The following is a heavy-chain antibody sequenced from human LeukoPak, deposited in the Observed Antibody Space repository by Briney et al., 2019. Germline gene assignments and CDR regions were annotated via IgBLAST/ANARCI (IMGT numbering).Heavy chain of an antibody. CDR2: TYYRSKWYN. CDR1: GDSVSSNSAA. V-gene: IGHV6-1*01. J-gene: IGHJ4*02. Sequence: SQTLSLTCAISGDSVSSNSAAWNWIRQSPSRGLEWLGRTYYRSKWYNDYAVSVKSRITINPDTSKNQFSLQLNSVTAADTAVYYCASIAGGSGSYLSYWGQGTLVTVSS. CDR3: ASIAGGSGSYLSY. D-gene: IGHD3-10*01.